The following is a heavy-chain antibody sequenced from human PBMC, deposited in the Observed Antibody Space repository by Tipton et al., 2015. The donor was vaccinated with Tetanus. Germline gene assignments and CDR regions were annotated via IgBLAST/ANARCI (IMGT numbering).Heavy chain of an antibody. CDR2: IDPNSGGT. CDR3: ARDRGDYIYYGMDV. V-gene: IGHV1-2*02. J-gene: IGHJ6*02. D-gene: IGHD3-22*01. CDR1: GYTFTGYY. Sequence: LVQSGAEMKKPGASVKVSCKASGYTFTGYYMYWVRQAPGQGLEWMGWIDPNSGGTVYAQKFQGRVTMTRDTSISTAYMELCSLRSDDTAVYYCARDRGDYIYYGMDVWGPGTTVTVS.